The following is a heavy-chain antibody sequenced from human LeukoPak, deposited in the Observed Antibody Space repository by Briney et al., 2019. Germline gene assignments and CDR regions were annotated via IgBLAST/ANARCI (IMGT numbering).Heavy chain of an antibody. V-gene: IGHV4-4*07. D-gene: IGHD6-13*01. Sequence: PSETLSLTCTVSGGSISSYYWSWIRQPAGKGLEWIGRIYTSGSTNYNPSLKSRVTMSVDTSKNQFSLKPSSVTAADTAVYCCAREDIAAAGTGAYYYYMDVWGKGTTVTVSS. CDR3: AREDIAAAGTGAYYYYMDV. CDR1: GGSISSYY. CDR2: IYTSGST. J-gene: IGHJ6*03.